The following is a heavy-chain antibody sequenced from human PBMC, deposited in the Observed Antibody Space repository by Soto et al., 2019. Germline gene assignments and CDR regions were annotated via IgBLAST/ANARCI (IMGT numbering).Heavy chain of an antibody. CDR1: GGSISTGDYY. CDR2: IYYSGNT. V-gene: IGHV4-30-4*01. Sequence: SETLSLTCTVSGGSISTGDYYWSWIRQPPGKGLEWIGYIYYSGNTYYNPSLKSRVTISVDTSKNQFSLKLSSVTAADTAVYYCARDPRFGQLDFDYWGQGTLVKVSS. D-gene: IGHD3-10*01. CDR3: ARDPRFGQLDFDY. J-gene: IGHJ4*02.